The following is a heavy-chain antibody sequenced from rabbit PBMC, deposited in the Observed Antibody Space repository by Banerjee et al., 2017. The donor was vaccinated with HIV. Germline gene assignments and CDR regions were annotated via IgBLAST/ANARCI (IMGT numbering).Heavy chain of an antibody. J-gene: IGHJ4*01. CDR1: GLDFSTYS. D-gene: IGHD6-1*01. CDR2: IDPVFGST. Sequence: QEQLVESGGGLVQPGGSLKLSCKASGLDFSTYSMSWVRQAPGKGLEWIGYIDPVFGSTYYASWVNGRFTISKTSSTTVTLQMTSLTAADTATYFCAGYYSYGYGGYTYDTLWGPGTLVTVS. V-gene: IGHV1S39*01. CDR3: AGYYSYGYGGYTYDTL.